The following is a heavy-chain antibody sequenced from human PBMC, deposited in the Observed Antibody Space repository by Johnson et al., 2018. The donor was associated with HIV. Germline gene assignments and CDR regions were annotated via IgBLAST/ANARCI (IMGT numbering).Heavy chain of an antibody. CDR3: AKDRTKDYGDYSGDAFDI. CDR2: ISWNSGSI. D-gene: IGHD4-17*01. CDR1: GFTFDDYA. J-gene: IGHJ3*02. V-gene: IGHV3-9*01. Sequence: VQLVESGGGVVQPGGSLRLSCAASGFTFDDYAMHWVRQAPGKGLEWVSGISWNSGSIGYADSVKGRFTISRDNAKNSLYLQMNSLRAEDTALYYCAKDRTKDYGDYSGDAFDIWGQGTMVTVSS.